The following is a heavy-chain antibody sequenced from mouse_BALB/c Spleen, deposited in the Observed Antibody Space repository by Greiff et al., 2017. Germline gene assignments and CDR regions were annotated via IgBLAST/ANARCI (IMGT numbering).Heavy chain of an antibody. Sequence: EVQLVESGGGLVKPGGSLKLSCAASGFTFSDYYMYWVRQTPEKRLEWVATISDGGSYTYYPDSVKGRFTISRDNAKNNLYLQMSSLKSEDTAMYYCARGYYGYAHYYAMDYWGQGTSVTVSS. V-gene: IGHV5-4*02. CDR2: ISDGGSYT. CDR1: GFTFSDYY. J-gene: IGHJ4*01. D-gene: IGHD1-2*01. CDR3: ARGYYGYAHYYAMDY.